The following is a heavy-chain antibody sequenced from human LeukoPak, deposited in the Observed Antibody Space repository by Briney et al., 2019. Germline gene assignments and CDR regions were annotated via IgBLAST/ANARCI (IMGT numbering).Heavy chain of an antibody. CDR1: GGSFSGYY. CDR2: IYYSGST. J-gene: IGHJ3*02. V-gene: IGHV4-31*11. Sequence: MPSETLSLTCAVYGGSFSGYYWSWIRQHPGKGLEWIGYIYYSGSTYYNPSLKSRVTISVDTSKNQFSLKLSSVTAADTAVYYCARVWGHNGAFDIWGQGTMVTVSS. D-gene: IGHD3-16*01. CDR3: ARVWGHNGAFDI.